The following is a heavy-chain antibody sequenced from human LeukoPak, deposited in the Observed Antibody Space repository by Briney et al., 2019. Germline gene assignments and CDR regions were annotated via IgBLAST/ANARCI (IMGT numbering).Heavy chain of an antibody. Sequence: SVKVSCKASGGTFSSYAISWVRQAPGQGLEWMGGIIPIFGTANYAQKFQGRVTITADKSTSTAYMELSSLRSEDTAVYYCAREGNYYDSSGYYDYWGQGTLVTVSS. CDR2: IIPIFGTA. D-gene: IGHD3-22*01. V-gene: IGHV1-69*06. CDR1: GGTFSSYA. J-gene: IGHJ4*02. CDR3: AREGNYYDSSGYYDY.